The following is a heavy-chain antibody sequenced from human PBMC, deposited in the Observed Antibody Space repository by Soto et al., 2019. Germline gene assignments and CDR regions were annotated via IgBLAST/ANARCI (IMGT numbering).Heavy chain of an antibody. J-gene: IGHJ4*02. V-gene: IGHV4-28*01. D-gene: IGHD1-26*01. Sequence: QVQLQESGPGLVKPSDTLSLTCAVSGYSISSSNWWGWIRQPPGKGLEWIGYIYYSGTTYYNPSLKRRVTMSVATSMNQCSLKLTSVTAVGPAVYYCARREIQGPIDYWGQGTLVTVSS. CDR2: IYYSGTT. CDR1: GYSISSSNW. CDR3: ARREIQGPIDY.